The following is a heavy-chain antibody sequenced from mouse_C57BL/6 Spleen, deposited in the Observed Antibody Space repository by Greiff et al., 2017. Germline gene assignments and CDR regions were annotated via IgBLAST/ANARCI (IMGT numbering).Heavy chain of an antibody. CDR1: GYAFRSSW. CDR2: IYPGDGDT. CDR3: ARSDYYGSIDY. J-gene: IGHJ2*01. V-gene: IGHV1-82*01. D-gene: IGHD1-1*01. Sequence: VQLQQSGPELVKPGASVKISCKASGYAFRSSWMNWVKQRPGKGLEWIGRIYPGDGDTNYNGKFKGKATRTADKSSSTAYMQLSSLTSEDSAVYFCARSDYYGSIDYWGQGTTLTVSS.